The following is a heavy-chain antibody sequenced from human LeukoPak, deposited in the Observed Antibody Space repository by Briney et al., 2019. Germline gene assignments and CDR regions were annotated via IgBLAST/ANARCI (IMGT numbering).Heavy chain of an antibody. Sequence: GGSLRLSCAASGFTVSSNYMSWVRQAPGKGLEWVSVIYSGGSTYYADSVKGRFTISRDNSKNTLYLQMNSLRAEDTAVYYYARDAGNGDLYYYYYGMDVWGQGTTVTVSS. V-gene: IGHV3-66*02. CDR2: IYSGGST. J-gene: IGHJ6*02. CDR3: ARDAGNGDLYYYYYGMDV. CDR1: GFTVSSNY. D-gene: IGHD4-17*01.